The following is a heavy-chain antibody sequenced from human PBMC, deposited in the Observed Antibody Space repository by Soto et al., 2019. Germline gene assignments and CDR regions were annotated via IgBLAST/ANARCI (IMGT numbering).Heavy chain of an antibody. V-gene: IGHV1-69*19. CDR1: GGTFNTYA. CDR2: ISPLFGAA. D-gene: IGHD3-10*01. Sequence: QVQLVQSGAEMKKPGSSVKVSCQSSGGTFNTYAMNWVRQAPGQGPEWMGDISPLFGAANYAPKFQGRVTIPADESTGTSYMHLSSLTSEDTALYFCAREVQVHTPAFVYWGQGTLVTVSS. J-gene: IGHJ4*02. CDR3: AREVQVHTPAFVY.